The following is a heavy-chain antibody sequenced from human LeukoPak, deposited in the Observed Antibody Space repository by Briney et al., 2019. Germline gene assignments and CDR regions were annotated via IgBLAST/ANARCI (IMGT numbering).Heavy chain of an antibody. V-gene: IGHV1-24*01. J-gene: IGHJ5*02. Sequence: GASVKVSCKVSGYTLTELSMHWVRQAPGKGLEWMGGFDPEDGETIYAQKFQGRVTMTEDTSTDTAYMELSSLRSEDTAVYYCARKGASGDFWSGPVVYNWFDPWGQGTLVTVSS. CDR1: GYTLTELS. D-gene: IGHD3-3*01. CDR3: ARKGASGDFWSGPVVYNWFDP. CDR2: FDPEDGET.